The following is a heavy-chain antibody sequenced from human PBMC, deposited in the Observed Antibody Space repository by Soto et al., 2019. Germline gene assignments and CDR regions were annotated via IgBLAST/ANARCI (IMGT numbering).Heavy chain of an antibody. CDR2: INPSGGST. J-gene: IGHJ4*02. D-gene: IGHD3-10*01. Sequence: QVQLVQSGAEVKKPGASVKVSCKASGYTYTSYYMHWVRQAPGQGLEWMGIINPSGGSTSYAQKFQGRVTITRDTSTSTVYMELSSLRSEDTAVYYCARDLGYYYGSGSFPFDYWGQGTLVTVSS. V-gene: IGHV1-46*01. CDR3: ARDLGYYYGSGSFPFDY. CDR1: GYTYTSYY.